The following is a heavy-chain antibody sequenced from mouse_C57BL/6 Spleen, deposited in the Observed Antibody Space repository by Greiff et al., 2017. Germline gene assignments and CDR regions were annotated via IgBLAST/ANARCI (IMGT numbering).Heavy chain of an antibody. CDR2: IYPSDSET. J-gene: IGHJ4*01. D-gene: IGHD1-1*01. CDR3: ASSRYYGSSYAMDY. CDR1: GYTFTSYW. V-gene: IGHV1-61*01. Sequence: VKLQQPGAELVRPGSSVKLSCKASGYTFTSYWMDWVKQRPGQGLEWIGNIYPSDSETHYNQKFKDKATLTVDKSSSTAYMQLSSLTSEDSAVYYCASSRYYGSSYAMDYWGQGTSVTVSS.